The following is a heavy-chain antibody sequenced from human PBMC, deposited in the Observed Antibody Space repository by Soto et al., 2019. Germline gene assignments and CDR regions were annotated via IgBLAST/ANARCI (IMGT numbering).Heavy chain of an antibody. CDR1: GFTVSSNY. J-gene: IGHJ4*02. Sequence: QPGGSLRLSCAASGFTVSSNYMSWVRQAPGKGLEWVSVIYSGGSTYYADSVKGRFTISRDNSKNTLYLQMNSLRAEDTAVYYCARQTWKTTVDAFDYWGQGTLVTVSS. CDR3: ARQTWKTTVDAFDY. D-gene: IGHD4-17*01. CDR2: IYSGGST. V-gene: IGHV3-53*01.